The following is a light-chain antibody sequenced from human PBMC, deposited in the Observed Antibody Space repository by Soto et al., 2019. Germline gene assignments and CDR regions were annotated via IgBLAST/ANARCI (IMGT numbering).Light chain of an antibody. Sequence: QSVLTQPPSASGSPGQSVTIPCTGTSSDVGRYDHVSWYQQHPGKAPKLMIYEVTRRPAGVPDRFSGSKSGNTASLTVSGLQAEDEAEYFCSSDAGNYNYVFGTGTQVTVL. J-gene: IGLJ1*01. CDR3: SSDAGNYNYV. CDR1: SSDVGRYDH. V-gene: IGLV2-8*01. CDR2: EVT.